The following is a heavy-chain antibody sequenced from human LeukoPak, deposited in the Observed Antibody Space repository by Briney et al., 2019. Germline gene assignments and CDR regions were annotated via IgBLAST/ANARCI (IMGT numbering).Heavy chain of an antibody. CDR2: IYTSGST. J-gene: IGHJ6*03. CDR1: GGSISSGSYY. D-gene: IGHD6-19*01. Sequence: SETLSLTCTVSGGSISSGSYYWSWIRQPAGKGLEWIGRIYTSGSTNYNPSLKSRVTISVDTSKNQFSLKLSSVTAADTAVYYCARGRGYSSGWSYYYYYMDVWGKGTTVTVSS. V-gene: IGHV4-61*02. CDR3: ARGRGYSSGWSYYYYYMDV.